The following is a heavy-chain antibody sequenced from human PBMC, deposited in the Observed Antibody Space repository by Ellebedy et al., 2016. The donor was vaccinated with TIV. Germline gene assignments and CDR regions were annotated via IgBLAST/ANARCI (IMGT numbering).Heavy chain of an antibody. J-gene: IGHJ3*01. CDR3: AANWGRDAFDL. CDR1: GFTFSSYA. CDR2: ISGSGDSP. Sequence: GGSLRLSCAASGFTFSSYAMSWVRQAPGKGLEWVSAISGSGDSPYYVDSVEGRFTVSRDNSKNTLYLQMSSLRAEDTAVYYCAANWGRDAFDLWGQGTLVTVSS. V-gene: IGHV3-23*01. D-gene: IGHD7-27*01.